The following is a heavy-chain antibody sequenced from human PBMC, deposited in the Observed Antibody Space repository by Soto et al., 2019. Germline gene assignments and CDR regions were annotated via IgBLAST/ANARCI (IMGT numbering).Heavy chain of an antibody. J-gene: IGHJ6*02. V-gene: IGHV5-51*01. Sequence: GESLKISCKGSGYSFTSYWIGWVRQMPGKGLEWMGIIYPGDSDTRYSPSFQGQVTISADKSISTAYLQWSSLKASDTAMYYCARSLVPAAIPYYYYYGMDVWGQGTTFNVPS. CDR1: GYSFTSYW. D-gene: IGHD2-2*02. CDR2: IYPGDSDT. CDR3: ARSLVPAAIPYYYYYGMDV.